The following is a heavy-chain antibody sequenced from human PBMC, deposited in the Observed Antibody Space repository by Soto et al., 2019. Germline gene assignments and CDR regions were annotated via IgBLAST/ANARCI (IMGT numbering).Heavy chain of an antibody. D-gene: IGHD6-13*01. J-gene: IGHJ6*02. CDR1: GYTFTIYG. V-gene: IGHV1-18*01. Sequence: ASVKVSFKASGYTFTIYGISWVRQAPGQGLEWMGWISAYNGNTNYAQKLQGRVTMTTDTSTSTAYMELRSRRSDDTAVYNSARDLVAAACTYYYYGMDVWGQGTTVTVSS. CDR2: ISAYNGNT. CDR3: ARDLVAAACTYYYYGMDV.